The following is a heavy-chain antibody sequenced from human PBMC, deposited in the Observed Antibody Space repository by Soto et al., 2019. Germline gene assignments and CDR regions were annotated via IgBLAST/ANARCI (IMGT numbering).Heavy chain of an antibody. CDR3: EKDRHYGSGTYSDSYLDY. CDR1: GFTFNSYA. CDR2: ISGSGGAT. J-gene: IGHJ4*02. V-gene: IGHV3-23*01. D-gene: IGHD3-10*01. Sequence: EVQLLESGGGLVQPGGSLRLSCGGSGFTFNSYAMTWVRQAPGKGLEWVSAISGSGGATYYANSVKGRFTISRDQSNDTRYLQMNSIRAEDKAIYYCEKDRHYGSGTYSDSYLDYWGQGTLVTVSS.